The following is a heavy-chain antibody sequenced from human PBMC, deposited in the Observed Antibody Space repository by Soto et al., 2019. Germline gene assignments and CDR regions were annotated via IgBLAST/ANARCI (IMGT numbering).Heavy chain of an antibody. CDR3: ARGYCSGGSCYPLDYFAY. Sequence: QVQLVQSGAEVKKPGASVKVSCKASGYTFTSYYMHWVRPAPGQGLEWMGIINPSGGSTSYAQKFQGRVPMTRDTSTSTVDMELRSLRSEATAVYYCARGYCSGGSCYPLDYFAYWGQGTLVTVSS. CDR2: INPSGGST. D-gene: IGHD2-15*01. J-gene: IGHJ4*02. CDR1: GYTFTSYY. V-gene: IGHV1-46*01.